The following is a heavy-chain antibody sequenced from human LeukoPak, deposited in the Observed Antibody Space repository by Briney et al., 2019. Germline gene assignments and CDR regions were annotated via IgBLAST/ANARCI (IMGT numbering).Heavy chain of an antibody. D-gene: IGHD3-10*01. Sequence: GGSLRLSCAASGFTFSSHAMSWVRQAPGKGLEWVSAISGSGGSTYYADSVKGRFTISRDNSKNTLYLQMNSLRAEDTAVYYCAKRTLLWFGEPHWGQGTLVTVSS. CDR3: AKRTLLWFGEPH. CDR1: GFTFSSHA. CDR2: ISGSGGST. J-gene: IGHJ4*02. V-gene: IGHV3-23*01.